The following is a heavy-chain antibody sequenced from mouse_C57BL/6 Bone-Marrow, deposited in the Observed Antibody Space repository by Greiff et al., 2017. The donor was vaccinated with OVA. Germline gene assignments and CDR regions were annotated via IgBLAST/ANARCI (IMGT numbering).Heavy chain of an antibody. CDR1: GFTFSNYW. J-gene: IGHJ1*03. CDR2: IRLKSDNYAT. Sequence: DVHLVESGGGLVQPGGSMKLSCVASGFTFSNYWMNWVRQSPEKGLEWVAQIRLKSDNYATHYAESVKGRFTISRDDSKSSVYLQMNNLRAEDTGIYYCTYYYGSTYWYFDVWGTGTTVTVSS. CDR3: TYYYGSTYWYFDV. V-gene: IGHV6-3*01. D-gene: IGHD1-1*01.